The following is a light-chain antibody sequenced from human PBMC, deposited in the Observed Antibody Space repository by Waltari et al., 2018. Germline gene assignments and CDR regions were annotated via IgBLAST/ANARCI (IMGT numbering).Light chain of an antibody. Sequence: DIQMTQSPSSLSASVGDRVTITCRASQTISTYLNWYKQKPGKAPKILIYTASSLQSGVPSRFSGSGSGTDFTLTISSLQPEYFASYYCQQSYTTLFTFGGGTKVEI. J-gene: IGKJ4*01. V-gene: IGKV1-39*01. CDR2: TAS. CDR1: QTISTY. CDR3: QQSYTTLFT.